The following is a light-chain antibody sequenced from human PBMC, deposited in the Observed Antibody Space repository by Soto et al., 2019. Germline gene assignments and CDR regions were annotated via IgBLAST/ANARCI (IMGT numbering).Light chain of an antibody. CDR3: QQYNNWPS. J-gene: IGKJ5*01. V-gene: IGKV1-5*03. Sequence: DIQMTQSPSTLSGSVGDRVTITCRASQTISSWLAWYQQKPGKAPKLLIYKASTLKSGVPSRFSGSGSGTEFTLTISSLQPEDFAVYFCQQYNNWPSFGQGTRLENK. CDR2: KAS. CDR1: QTISSW.